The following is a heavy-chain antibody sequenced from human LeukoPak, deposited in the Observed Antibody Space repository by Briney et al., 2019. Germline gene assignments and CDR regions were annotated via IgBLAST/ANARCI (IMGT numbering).Heavy chain of an antibody. CDR2: IWYDGSDK. CDR3: ARDHLASSPSNWFDP. V-gene: IGHV3-33*01. Sequence: PGGSLRLSCAASGSTFSSYGMHWVRQAPGKGLEWVAVIWYDGSDKYYADSVKGRFTISRDNSKNTLYLQMNSLRAEDTAVYYCARDHLASSPSNWFDPWGQGTLVTVSS. J-gene: IGHJ5*02. D-gene: IGHD6-13*01. CDR1: GSTFSSYG.